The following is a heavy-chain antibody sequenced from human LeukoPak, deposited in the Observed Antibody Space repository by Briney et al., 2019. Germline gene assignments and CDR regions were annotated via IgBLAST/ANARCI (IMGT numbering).Heavy chain of an antibody. CDR3: ATQSVAAVYSWFDP. V-gene: IGHV1-69*13. D-gene: IGHD2-15*01. CDR1: GGTISCHA. J-gene: IGHJ5*02. CDR2: IIPIFDRA. Sequence: SVKVSCKASGGTISCHAINWVRQAPGQGLEWMGGIIPIFDRANYAQKFQGRVTITADESTSTAYMELSSLRSEDTAVYYCATQSVAAVYSWFDPWGRGTLVTVSS.